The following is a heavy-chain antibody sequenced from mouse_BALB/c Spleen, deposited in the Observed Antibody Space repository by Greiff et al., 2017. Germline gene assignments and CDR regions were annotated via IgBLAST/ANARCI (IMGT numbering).Heavy chain of an antibody. CDR1: GYTFTDYS. CDR2: ISTYYGDT. J-gene: IGHJ4*01. V-gene: IGHV1S137*01. D-gene: IGHD2-1*01. Sequence: QVQLQQSGAELVRPGASVKMSCTASGYTFTDYSMHWVKQSHAQGLEWIGVISTYYGDTSYNQKFKGKATMTVDKSSSTAYMELARLTSEDSAVYYCAREGKGGAMDYWGQGTSVTVSS. CDR3: AREGKGGAMDY.